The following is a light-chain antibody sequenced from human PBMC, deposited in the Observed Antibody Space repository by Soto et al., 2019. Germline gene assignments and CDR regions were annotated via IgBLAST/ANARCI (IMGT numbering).Light chain of an antibody. V-gene: IGKV3-15*01. CDR3: QQYNNWPPGT. J-gene: IGKJ1*01. CDR2: GAS. CDR1: QTISSY. Sequence: EIVMTQSPATLSVSPGERATLSCRASQTISSYLAWYQQKPGQAPRLLIYGASTRAIGIPARFSGSGSGTEFTLTISSLQSEDFAIYFCQQYNNWPPGTFGQGTKVEVK.